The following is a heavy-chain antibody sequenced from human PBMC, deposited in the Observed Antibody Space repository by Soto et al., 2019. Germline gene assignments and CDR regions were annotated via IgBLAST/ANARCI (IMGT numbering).Heavy chain of an antibody. CDR3: ARSYCSGGACFQFDY. Sequence: QVQLQESGPGLVKPSETLSLTCTVSGGSISSYYWSWIRQPPGKGLEWIGYFYYSGSTIYNHSLESRGTISGDTSKHQFSLQLNSVTAADTAVYFCARSYCSGGACFQFDYWGQGTLATVSS. V-gene: IGHV4-59*12. J-gene: IGHJ4*02. CDR1: GGSISSYY. CDR2: FYYSGST. D-gene: IGHD2-15*01.